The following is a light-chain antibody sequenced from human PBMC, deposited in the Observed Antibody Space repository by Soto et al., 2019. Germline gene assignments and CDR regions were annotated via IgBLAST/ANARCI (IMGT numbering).Light chain of an antibody. CDR1: QYISSRS. CDR3: QQYSSAHRT. J-gene: IGKJ1*01. Sequence: EIVLTQSPDTLSLSPGQTATLSCRASQYISSRSLAWYQQRPGQAPRLLIYDSSTRATGIPDRFGGSGSGTGFTLTISRVEPADSAIYYCQQYSSAHRTFGPGTTVEI. CDR2: DSS. V-gene: IGKV3-20*01.